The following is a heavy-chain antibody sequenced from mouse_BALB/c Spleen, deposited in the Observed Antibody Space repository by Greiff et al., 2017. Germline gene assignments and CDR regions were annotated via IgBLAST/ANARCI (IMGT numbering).Heavy chain of an antibody. D-gene: IGHD2-10*01. J-gene: IGHJ4*01. Sequence: EVKLQESGPGLVKPSQSLSLTCTVTGYSITSDYAWNWIRQFPGNKLEWMGYISYSGSTSYNPSLKSRISITRDTSKNQFFLQLNSVTTEDTATYYCARSPLLDYAMDYWGQGTSVTVSS. CDR3: ARSPLLDYAMDY. CDR2: ISYSGST. CDR1: GYSITSDYA. V-gene: IGHV3-2*02.